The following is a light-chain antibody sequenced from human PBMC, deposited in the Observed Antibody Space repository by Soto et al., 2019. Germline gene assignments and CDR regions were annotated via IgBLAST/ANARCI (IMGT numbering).Light chain of an antibody. CDR3: QQANSFPIT. CDR1: QTISSW. Sequence: DIQMTQSPSTLSGSVGDRVTITCRASQTISSWLAWYQQKPGKAPNLLIYGASNLHSGVPSRFSGSGSGTNFTLTISSLQPEDFATYYCQQANSFPITFGQGTRLEI. J-gene: IGKJ5*01. V-gene: IGKV1-12*01. CDR2: GAS.